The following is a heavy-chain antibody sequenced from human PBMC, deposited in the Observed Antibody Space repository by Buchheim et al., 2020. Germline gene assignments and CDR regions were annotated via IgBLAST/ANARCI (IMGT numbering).Heavy chain of an antibody. CDR2: MNPRRGVT. CDR3: ARELLPYYFDH. V-gene: IGHV1-46*01. J-gene: IGHJ4*02. Sequence: QVRLVQSGAEVKKSGASVKVSCQASGYTFVDYYIHWLRQAPGQGLEWIGFMNPRRGVTSSAQRFQERVSMTQDTSTSTVYMEVNGLRFDDTAVYYCARELLPYYFDHWGPGT. CDR1: GYTFVDYY. D-gene: IGHD2-21*01.